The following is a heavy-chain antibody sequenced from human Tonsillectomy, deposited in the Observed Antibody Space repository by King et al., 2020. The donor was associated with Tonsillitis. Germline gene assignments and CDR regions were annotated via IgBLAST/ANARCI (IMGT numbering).Heavy chain of an antibody. CDR3: ARGDYYDTSGFADY. CDR1: GFTFSYYR. J-gene: IGHJ4*02. D-gene: IGHD3-22*01. V-gene: IGHV3-21*01. Sequence: VQLVESGGGLVKPGGSLRLSCAASGFTFSYYRMNLGRQAPGEGLEWVSSISSSSTDIYYADSMEGRFTISRDNAKNSLYLQMNSLRAEDTSVYYCARGDYYDTSGFADYWGQGTLVTVSS. CDR2: ISSSSTDI.